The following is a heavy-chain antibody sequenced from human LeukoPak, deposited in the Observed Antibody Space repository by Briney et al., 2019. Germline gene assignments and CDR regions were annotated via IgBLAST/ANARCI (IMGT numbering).Heavy chain of an antibody. Sequence: SETLSLTCTVSGGSISSYYWSWIRQPPGKGLEWIGYIYYSGSTNYNPSLRSRLTMSLDTSKNQFSLELRSVTAADTAVYYCARGAHYDVLTGYTKGSWFDPWGQGTLVTVSS. CDR1: GGSISSYY. D-gene: IGHD3-9*01. J-gene: IGHJ5*02. V-gene: IGHV4-59*01. CDR3: ARGAHYDVLTGYTKGSWFDP. CDR2: IYYSGST.